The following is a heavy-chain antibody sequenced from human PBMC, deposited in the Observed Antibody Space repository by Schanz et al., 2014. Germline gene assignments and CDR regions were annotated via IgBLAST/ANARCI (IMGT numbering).Heavy chain of an antibody. CDR1: GFTFSTYW. CDR3: AKDPHKDYGGKPQALDI. CDR2: LGGSTGGI. J-gene: IGHJ3*02. Sequence: EVQLVESGGGLVQPGGSLRLSCAASGFTFSTYWMSWVRQAPGKGLEWVSSLGGSTGGIYYADSVKGRFTISRDNSKNMVFLQMNSLRVEDTAIYYCAKDPHKDYGGKPQALDIWGQGTMVTVSS. D-gene: IGHD4-17*01. V-gene: IGHV3-23*04.